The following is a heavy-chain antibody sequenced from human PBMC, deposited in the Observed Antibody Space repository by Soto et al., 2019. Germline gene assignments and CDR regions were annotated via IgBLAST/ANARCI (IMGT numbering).Heavy chain of an antibody. V-gene: IGHV1-69*08. Sequence: QVQLVQSGAEVKKPGSSVKVSCKASGGTFSSYTISWVRQAPGQGLEWMGRIIPILGIANYAQKFQGRVTITGKKSTSTAYRGLRRMGTEERAVYYCAREGGPSDYDSSGDALNIWGQGTMVTVSS. CDR2: IIPILGIA. CDR1: GGTFSSYT. D-gene: IGHD3-22*01. J-gene: IGHJ3*02. CDR3: AREGGPSDYDSSGDALNI.